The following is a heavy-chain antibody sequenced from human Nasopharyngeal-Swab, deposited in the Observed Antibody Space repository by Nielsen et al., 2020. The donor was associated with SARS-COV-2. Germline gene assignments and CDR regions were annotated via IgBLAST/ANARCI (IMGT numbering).Heavy chain of an antibody. J-gene: IGHJ4*02. Sequence: VRQAPGKGLEWVANIKRDGSEKYYVDSVKGRFTISRDNAKNSLYLQMNSLRAEDTAVYYCARDLGSGTVSDYWGQGTLVTVSS. CDR3: ARDLGSGTVSDY. CDR2: IKRDGSEK. D-gene: IGHD4-17*01. V-gene: IGHV3-7*01.